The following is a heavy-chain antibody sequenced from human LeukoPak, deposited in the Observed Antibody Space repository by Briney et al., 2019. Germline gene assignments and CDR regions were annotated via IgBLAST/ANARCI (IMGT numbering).Heavy chain of an antibody. J-gene: IGHJ4*02. CDR3: AKRGCDTTTCSYYFDY. Sequence: GGSLRLSCAASGFTLSSYSMSWVRQVPGKGLEWVSVIGSGGSGGTSYADSVRGRFTMSRDDSKNTLFLQMNSLRAEDTAVYYCAKRGCDTTTCSYYFDYWGRGTLVTVSS. CDR1: GFTLSSYS. CDR2: IGSGGSGGT. V-gene: IGHV3-23*01. D-gene: IGHD2-2*01.